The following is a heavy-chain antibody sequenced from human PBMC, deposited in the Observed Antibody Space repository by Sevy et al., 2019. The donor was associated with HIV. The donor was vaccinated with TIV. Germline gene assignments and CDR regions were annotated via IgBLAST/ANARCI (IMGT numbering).Heavy chain of an antibody. J-gene: IGHJ4*02. Sequence: ASVKVSCKASGYTFTSYGISWVRQAPGQGLEWMGWISAYNGNTNCAQKLQGRVTMTTDTSTSTAYMELRSLRSDDTAVYYCTRDLSRIAVAGNPWIDYWGQGTLVTVSS. V-gene: IGHV1-18*01. CDR2: ISAYNGNT. CDR3: TRDLSRIAVAGNPWIDY. D-gene: IGHD6-19*01. CDR1: GYTFTSYG.